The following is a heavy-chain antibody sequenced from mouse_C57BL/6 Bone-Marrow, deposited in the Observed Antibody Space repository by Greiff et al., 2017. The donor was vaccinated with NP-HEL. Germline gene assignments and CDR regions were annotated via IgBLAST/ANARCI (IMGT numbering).Heavy chain of an antibody. CDR3: TGRGAY. J-gene: IGHJ3*01. Sequence: VKLQQPGAELVRPGASVTLSCKASGYTFTDYEMHWVKQTPVHGLEWIGAIDPETGGTAYNQKFEGKAILTSDKSSSTASVELRSLTSGDSAVSCWTGRGAYWGQGALVTVSA. CDR1: GYTFTDYE. V-gene: IGHV1-15*01. CDR2: IDPETGGT.